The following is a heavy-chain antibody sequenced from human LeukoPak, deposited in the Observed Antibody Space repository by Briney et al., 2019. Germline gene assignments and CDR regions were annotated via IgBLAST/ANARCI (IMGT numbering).Heavy chain of an antibody. J-gene: IGHJ4*02. CDR2: IYTSGST. V-gene: IGHV4-4*07. CDR3: ARGHGSGSDFDY. CDR1: GGSISSYY. Sequence: SETLSLTCTVSGGSISSYYWSWIRQPAGKGLEWIGRIYTSGSTNYNPSLKSRVTISVDRSKNQFSLKLSSVTAADTAVYYCARGHGSGSDFDYWGQGTLVTVSS. D-gene: IGHD3-10*01.